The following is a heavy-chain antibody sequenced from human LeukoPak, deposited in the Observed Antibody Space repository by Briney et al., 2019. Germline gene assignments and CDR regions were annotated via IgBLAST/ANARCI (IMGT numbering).Heavy chain of an antibody. CDR1: GYTFTSYY. V-gene: IGHV1-46*01. CDR3: AREAGIAVAKDNPPFDY. Sequence: GASVKVSCKASGYTFTSYYMHWVRQAPGQGLEWMGIINPSGGSTSYAQKFQGRVTTTRDTSTSTVYMELSSLRSEDTAVYYCAREAGIAVAKDNPPFDYWGQGTLVTVSS. CDR2: INPSGGST. J-gene: IGHJ4*02. D-gene: IGHD6-19*01.